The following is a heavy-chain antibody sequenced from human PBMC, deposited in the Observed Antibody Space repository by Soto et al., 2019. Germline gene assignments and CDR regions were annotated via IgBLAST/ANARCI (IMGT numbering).Heavy chain of an antibody. Sequence: SGPTLVNPTQTLTLTCTFSGFSLSTSGMCVSWIRQPPGKALEWLARIDWDDDKYYSTSLKTRLTISKDTSKNQAVLTMTNMDPVDTATYYCARIRAPGYCISTSCYSGMDVWGQGTTVTAP. CDR2: IDWDDDK. J-gene: IGHJ6*02. D-gene: IGHD2-2*01. V-gene: IGHV2-70*11. CDR1: GFSLSTSGMC. CDR3: ARIRAPGYCISTSCYSGMDV.